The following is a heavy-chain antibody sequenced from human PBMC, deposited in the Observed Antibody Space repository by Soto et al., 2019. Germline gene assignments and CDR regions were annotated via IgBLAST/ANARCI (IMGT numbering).Heavy chain of an antibody. CDR2: IYYSGST. CDR1: GGSIRRYY. J-gene: IGHJ6*03. D-gene: IGHD2-15*01. V-gene: IGHV4-59*01. Sequence: SEPLSLTCTVAGGSIRRYYWSWIRQPPGKGLEWIGYIYYSGSTNYNPSLKSRVTISVDTSKNQFSLKLSSVTAADTAVYYCASRLGYCSGGSCPPYYYYYMDVWGKGTTVTVSS. CDR3: ASRLGYCSGGSCPPYYYYYMDV.